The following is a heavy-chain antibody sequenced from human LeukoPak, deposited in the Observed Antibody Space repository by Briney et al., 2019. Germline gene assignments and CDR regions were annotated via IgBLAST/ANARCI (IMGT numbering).Heavy chain of an antibody. V-gene: IGHV1-18*01. CDR2: ISAYNGNT. J-gene: IGHJ4*02. CDR3: AREEVSSSWYGGAYYFDY. D-gene: IGHD6-13*01. Sequence: ASVKVSCKASGYTFTSYGISWVRQAPGQGLEWMGWISAYNGNTTYAQKLQGRVTMTTDTSTSTAYMELRSLRSDDTAVYYCAREEVSSSWYGGAYYFDYWGQGTLVTVSS. CDR1: GYTFTSYG.